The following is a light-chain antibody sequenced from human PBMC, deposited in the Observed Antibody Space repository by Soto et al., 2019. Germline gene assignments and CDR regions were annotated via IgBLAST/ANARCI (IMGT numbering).Light chain of an antibody. CDR2: GAS. Sequence: EIVLTQSPATLSVSPGERATLSCRASQSVGNTLAWYQQQPGQTPRLLIYGASTTATGIPARFSGSGSGTEFTLTIDSLQSEDFAVYYCQQYNAWPLITFGQGTRLEI. V-gene: IGKV3-15*01. CDR3: QQYNAWPLIT. J-gene: IGKJ5*01. CDR1: QSVGNT.